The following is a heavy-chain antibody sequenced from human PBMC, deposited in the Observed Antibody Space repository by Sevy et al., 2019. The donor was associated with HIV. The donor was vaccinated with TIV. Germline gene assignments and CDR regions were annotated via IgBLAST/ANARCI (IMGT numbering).Heavy chain of an antibody. V-gene: IGHV1-18*04. CDR3: ARSPYYYYYMDV. CDR2: ISAYNGNT. J-gene: IGHJ6*03. CDR1: GYTFTSYG. Sequence: ASVKVSCKASGYTFTSYGISWVRQAPGQGLEWMGWISAYNGNTNYVQKLQGRVTMTTDTSTSTAYMELRSLRSDDTAVYYCARSPYYYYYMDVWGKGTTVTVSS.